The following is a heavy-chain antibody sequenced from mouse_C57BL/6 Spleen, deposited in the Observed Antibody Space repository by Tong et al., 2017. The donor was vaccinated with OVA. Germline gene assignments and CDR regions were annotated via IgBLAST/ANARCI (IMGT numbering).Heavy chain of an antibody. CDR3: ARYGTTVDWYFDV. J-gene: IGHJ1*03. D-gene: IGHD1-1*01. CDR2: IYPGDGDT. CDR1: GYAFSSYW. Sequence: VQLQESGAELVKPGASVKISCKASGYAFSSYWMNWVKQRPGKGLEWIGQIYPGDGDTNYNGKFKGKATLTADKSSSTAYMQLSSLTSEDSAVYFCARYGTTVDWYFDVWGTGTTVTVSS. V-gene: IGHV1-80*01.